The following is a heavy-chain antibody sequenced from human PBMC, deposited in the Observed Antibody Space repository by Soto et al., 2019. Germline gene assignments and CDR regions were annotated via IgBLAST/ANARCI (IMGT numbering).Heavy chain of an antibody. CDR1: GGAFSNYA. CDR2: IIPILDIT. V-gene: IGHV1-69*04. D-gene: IGHD2-21*02. CDR3: ASFFSAVVTADTKYYYYYGMDV. Sequence: PSVKVSCKLSGGAFSNYAISWMRQAPGQGLEWMRRIIPILDITNYPQKFQGRVTITRDTSASTAHMELSSLRSEDTAVYYCASFFSAVVTADTKYYYYYGMDVWGQGTTVTVSS. J-gene: IGHJ6*02.